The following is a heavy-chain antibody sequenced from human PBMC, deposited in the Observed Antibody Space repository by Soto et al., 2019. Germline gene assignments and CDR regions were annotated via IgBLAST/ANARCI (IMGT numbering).Heavy chain of an antibody. V-gene: IGHV4-31*03. J-gene: IGHJ4*01. CDR3: ARGRFDYIWGSPAPYLDY. Sequence: SETLSLTCTVSGGSISSGGYYWSWIRQHPGKGLEWIGYIYYSGSTYYNPSLKSRVTISVDTSKNQFSLKLSSVTAADTAVYYCARGRFDYIWGSPAPYLDYWGHGALVTVSS. CDR2: IYYSGST. D-gene: IGHD3-16*01. CDR1: GGSISSGGYY.